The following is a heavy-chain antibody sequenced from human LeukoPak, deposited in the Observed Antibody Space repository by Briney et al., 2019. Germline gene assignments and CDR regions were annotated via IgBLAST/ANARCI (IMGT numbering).Heavy chain of an antibody. CDR3: VRGRTTYGLDV. J-gene: IGHJ6*02. V-gene: IGHV4-59*01. CDR2: IYYSGST. D-gene: IGHD4-11*01. Sequence: SETLSLTWTVSGXSISSYSGNWIRQPPGKGLEWIGHIYYSGSTNYNPSLKSRVTISVDTSKIQFSLKLYSVTAADTAVYYCVRGRTTYGLDVWGQGTTVTVSS. CDR1: GXSISSYS.